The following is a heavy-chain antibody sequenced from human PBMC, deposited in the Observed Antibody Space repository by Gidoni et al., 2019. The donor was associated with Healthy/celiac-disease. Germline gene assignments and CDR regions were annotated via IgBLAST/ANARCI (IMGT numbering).Heavy chain of an antibody. Sequence: KPSEPLSLTGAVYGGSFSGYYWSWIRQPPGKGLEWIGEINHSGSTNYNPSLKSRVTISVDTSKNQFSLKLSSVTAADTAVYYCARLRGFDYWGQGTLVTVSS. J-gene: IGHJ4*02. CDR2: INHSGST. V-gene: IGHV4-34*01. D-gene: IGHD3-10*01. CDR3: ARLRGFDY. CDR1: GGSFSGYY.